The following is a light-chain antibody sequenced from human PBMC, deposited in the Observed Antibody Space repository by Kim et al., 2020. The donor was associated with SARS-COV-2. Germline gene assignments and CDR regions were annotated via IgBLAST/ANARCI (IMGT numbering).Light chain of an antibody. V-gene: IGLV3-21*04. Sequence: PGKAARITCGGNNIGSKSVHLYQQKPGQAPVLVIYYDSDRPSGIPERFSGSNSGNTATLTISRVEAGDEADYYCQVWDSSSDHPVVFGGGTQLTVL. CDR2: YDS. J-gene: IGLJ2*01. CDR3: QVWDSSSDHPVV. CDR1: NIGSKS.